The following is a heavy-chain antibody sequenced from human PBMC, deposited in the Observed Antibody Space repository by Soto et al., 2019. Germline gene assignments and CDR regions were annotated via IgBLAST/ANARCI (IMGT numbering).Heavy chain of an antibody. J-gene: IGHJ4*02. V-gene: IGHV4-59*08. CDR2: IYYSGST. D-gene: IGHD4-17*01. Sequence: GKGLEWIGYIYYSGSTNYNPSLKSRVTISVDTSKNQFSLKLSSVTAADTAVFYCARTTYDYGDYSYFDYWGQGTLVTVSS. CDR3: ARTTYDYGDYSYFDY.